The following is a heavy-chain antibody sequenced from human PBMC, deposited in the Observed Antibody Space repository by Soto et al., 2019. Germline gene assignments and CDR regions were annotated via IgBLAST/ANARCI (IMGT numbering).Heavy chain of an antibody. D-gene: IGHD6-13*01. CDR2: IHFSGST. Sequence: SETLSLTCPFSGFSISSYYWSWIRQPPGKGLEWVGYIHFSGSTTYNPSLEPRLNISFDMSKSQFYLQLTSVTAADTAVYYCARFGAAAAHDDNWGRGVLVTVSS. CDR3: ARFGAAAAHDDN. CDR1: GFSISSYY. V-gene: IGHV4-59*01. J-gene: IGHJ4*01.